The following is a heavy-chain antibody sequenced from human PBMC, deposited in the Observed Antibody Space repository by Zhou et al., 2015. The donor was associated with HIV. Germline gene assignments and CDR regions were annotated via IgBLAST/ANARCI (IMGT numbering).Heavy chain of an antibody. J-gene: IGHJ4*02. V-gene: IGHV3-23*04. D-gene: IGHD3-16*01. CDR1: GFTFSIYD. CDR3: AKGPRSVWGGFDY. Sequence: VQLVESGGGVVQPGRSLRLSCAASGFTFSIYDMHWVRQAPGKGLEWVSAISGSGGGTYYADSVKGRFTISRDNSKNTLYLQMNSLRAEDTAVYYCAKGPRSVWGGFDYWGQGTLVTVSS. CDR2: ISGSGGGT.